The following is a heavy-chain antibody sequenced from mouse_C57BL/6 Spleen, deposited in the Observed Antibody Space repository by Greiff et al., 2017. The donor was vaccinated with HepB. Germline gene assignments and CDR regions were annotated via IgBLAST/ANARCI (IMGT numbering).Heavy chain of an antibody. CDR1: GYTFTSYW. V-gene: IGHV1-64*01. Sequence: QVQLKQSGAELVKPGASVKLSCKASGYTFTSYWMHWVKQRPGQGLEWIGMIHPNSGSTNYNEKFKSKATLTVDKSSSTAYMQLSSLTSEDSAVYYCARDGYYPSAYWGQGTLVTVSA. D-gene: IGHD2-3*01. J-gene: IGHJ3*01. CDR2: IHPNSGST. CDR3: ARDGYYPSAY.